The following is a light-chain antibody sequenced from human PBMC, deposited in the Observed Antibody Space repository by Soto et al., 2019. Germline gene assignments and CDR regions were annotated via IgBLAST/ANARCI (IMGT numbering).Light chain of an antibody. J-gene: IGKJ4*01. CDR1: QSFSSSY. V-gene: IGKV3-20*01. Sequence: ENVLTQSPGTLSLSPGDRATRSCRASQSFSSSYLAWYQQKPGQAPRLLIYGASIRATGIPDRFSGSGSGTDFTLAISRLEPEDFAVYDCQQYGSSPPVSFGGGPKVDIK. CDR3: QQYGSSPPVS. CDR2: GAS.